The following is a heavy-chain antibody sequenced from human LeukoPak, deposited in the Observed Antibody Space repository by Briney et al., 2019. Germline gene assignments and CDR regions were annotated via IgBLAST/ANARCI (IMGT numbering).Heavy chain of an antibody. CDR1: GFTFSSYA. V-gene: IGHV3-23*01. CDR3: AKDHCGGDCYPASTDY. CDR2: ISGSGGST. D-gene: IGHD2-21*02. J-gene: IGHJ4*02. Sequence: GGSLRLSCAASGFTFSSYAMSWVRQAPGKGLEWVSAISGSGGSTYYADSVKGRFTISRDNSKNTLYLQMNSLRAEDTAVYYCAKDHCGGDCYPASTDYWGQGTLVTVSS.